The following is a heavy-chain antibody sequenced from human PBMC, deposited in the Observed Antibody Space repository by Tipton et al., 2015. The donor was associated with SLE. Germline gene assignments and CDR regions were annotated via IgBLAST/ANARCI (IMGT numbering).Heavy chain of an antibody. D-gene: IGHD5-24*01. J-gene: IGHJ6*02. CDR3: AREVTDGYSSGYPYYYYGMDV. Sequence: VKPSETLSLTCTVSGASISSHYWSWIRQPPGKGLEWIGYIYYSGSTNYNPSLKSRVTISTATSRKHFSLKLTSVTAADTAVYFCAREVTDGYSSGYPYYYYGMDVWGQGTTVTVSS. CDR2: IYYSGST. CDR1: GASISSHY. V-gene: IGHV4-59*11.